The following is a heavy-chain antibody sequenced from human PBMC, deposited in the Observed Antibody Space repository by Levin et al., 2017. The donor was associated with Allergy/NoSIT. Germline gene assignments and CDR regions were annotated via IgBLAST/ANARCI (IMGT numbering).Heavy chain of an antibody. CDR2: IYHSGST. J-gene: IGHJ4*02. D-gene: IGHD3-10*01. Sequence: NTSETLSLTCAVSGGSISSHNWWNWVRQPPGKGLEWIGEIYHSGSTHYNPSLKSRVTISVDKSKNQLSLNLNSVTAADTAVYYCARNGLSGNFYWGQGTLVTVST. V-gene: IGHV4-4*02. CDR1: GGSISSHNW. CDR3: ARNGLSGNFY.